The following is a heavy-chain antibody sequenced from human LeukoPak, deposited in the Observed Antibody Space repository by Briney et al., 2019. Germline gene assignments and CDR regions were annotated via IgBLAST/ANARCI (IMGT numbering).Heavy chain of an antibody. CDR2: ITSSSSTI. V-gene: IGHV3-48*01. J-gene: IGHJ6*03. D-gene: IGHD3-3*01. Sequence: PGGSLRLSCAASGFTFSSYSMNWVRQAPGKGLEWVSYITSSSSTIYYGDSVKGRFTISRDNAKNALYLQMNSLRAEDTAVYYCARGLTIFGIPYYMDVWGKGTTVTVSS. CDR1: GFTFSSYS. CDR3: ARGLTIFGIPYYMDV.